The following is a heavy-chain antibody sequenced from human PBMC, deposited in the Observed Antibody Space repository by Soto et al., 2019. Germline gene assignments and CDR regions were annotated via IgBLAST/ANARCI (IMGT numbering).Heavy chain of an antibody. J-gene: IGHJ1*01. CDR1: GFTFSRYA. V-gene: IGHV3-23*01. D-gene: IGHD6-19*01. Sequence: EVQLLESGGGLVQPGGSLRLSCAACGFTFSRYAMSWVRQAPGKGLEWVSGIRGSGDSTYYAGSVKGRFTISRDNSKNTLYMQMNSLRAEDTAVYYCAKGVPGIAVAGTGYVQHWGQGTLVTVSS. CDR2: IRGSGDST. CDR3: AKGVPGIAVAGTGYVQH.